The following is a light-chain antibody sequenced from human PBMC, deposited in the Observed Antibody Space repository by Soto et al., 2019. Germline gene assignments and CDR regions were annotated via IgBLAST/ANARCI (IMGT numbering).Light chain of an antibody. V-gene: IGKV1-5*01. CDR1: QSISSW. CDR3: QQYSSYSTWT. J-gene: IGKJ1*01. CDR2: DAS. Sequence: DIQMTQSPSTLPASVGARVAITCRASQSISSWLAWYQPKPGKAPKLLIYDASSLESGVPSRFSGSGSGTEFTLTISSLQPDDFATYYCQQYSSYSTWTFGQGTKV.